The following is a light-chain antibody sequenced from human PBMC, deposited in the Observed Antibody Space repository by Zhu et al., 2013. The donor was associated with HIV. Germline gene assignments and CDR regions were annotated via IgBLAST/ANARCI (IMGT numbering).Light chain of an antibody. V-gene: IGLV3-21*04. CDR1: NIGSNT. J-gene: IGLJ2*01. CDR3: QVWDTSRDHVV. CDR2: DDS. Sequence: SYELTQPPSVPVAPGETATVTCGGNNIGSNTVHWSQQRPGQAPLLVIFDDSDRPSGIPERFSGSNSGNTATLTISRVEAGDEGDYYCQVWDTSRDHVVFGGGTRLTVL.